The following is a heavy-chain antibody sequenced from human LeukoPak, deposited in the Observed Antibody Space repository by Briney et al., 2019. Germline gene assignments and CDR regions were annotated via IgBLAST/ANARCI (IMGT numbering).Heavy chain of an antibody. D-gene: IGHD6-13*01. V-gene: IGHV4-39*01. J-gene: IGHJ4*02. CDR3: ARHEWYSSSWYYFDY. CDR1: GGSISSYY. Sequence: SETLSLTCTVSGGSISSYYWGWIRQPPGKGLEWIGSIYYSGSTYYNPSLKSRVTISVDTSKNQFSLKLSSVTAADTAVYYCARHEWYSSSWYYFDYWGQGTLVTVSS. CDR2: IYYSGST.